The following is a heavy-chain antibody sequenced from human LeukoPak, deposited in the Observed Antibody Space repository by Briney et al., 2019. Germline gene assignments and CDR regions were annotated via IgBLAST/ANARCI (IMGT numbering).Heavy chain of an antibody. CDR2: IKEDGSEE. D-gene: IGHD3-22*01. CDR3: ARDWLAGNPYHAFDL. V-gene: IGHV3-7*01. J-gene: IGHJ3*01. Sequence: QSGGSLRLSCAASGFTFSSYWMTWVRQAPGKGLECLANIKEDGSEEYYVDSVKGRFSISRDNAKNSLHLQMNSLRAEDTAGYYCARDWLAGNPYHAFDLWGKGTMVTVSS. CDR1: GFTFSSYW.